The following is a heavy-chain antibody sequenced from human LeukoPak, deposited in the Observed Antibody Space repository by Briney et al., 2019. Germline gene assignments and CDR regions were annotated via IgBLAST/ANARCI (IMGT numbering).Heavy chain of an antibody. D-gene: IGHD2-15*01. CDR1: GGTFSSYA. V-gene: IGHV1-69*06. Sequence: ASVKVSCKASGGTFSSYAISWVRQAPGQGLEWMGGIIPIFGTANYAQKFQGRVTITADKSTSTAYVELSSLRSEDTAVYYCARLGTPPSYWYFDLWGRGTLVTVSS. CDR2: IIPIFGTA. J-gene: IGHJ2*01. CDR3: ARLGTPPSYWYFDL.